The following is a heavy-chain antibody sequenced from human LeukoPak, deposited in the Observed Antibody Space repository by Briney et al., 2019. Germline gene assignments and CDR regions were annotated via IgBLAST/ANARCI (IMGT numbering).Heavy chain of an antibody. V-gene: IGHV4-34*01. D-gene: IGHD6-13*01. Sequence: SETLSLTCAVYGGSFSGYYWSWLRQPPGKGLEWIGEINHSGSTYYNPSLKSRVTISVDRSKNQFSLKLSSVTAADTAVYYCARVAAAGISDWFDPWGQGTLVTVSS. CDR3: ARVAAAGISDWFDP. CDR1: GGSFSGYY. CDR2: INHSGST. J-gene: IGHJ5*02.